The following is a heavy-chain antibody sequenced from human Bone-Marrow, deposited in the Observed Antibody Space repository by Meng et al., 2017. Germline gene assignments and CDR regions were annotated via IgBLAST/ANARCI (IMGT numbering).Heavy chain of an antibody. CDR3: ARDHDSSGYFYYYYGMDV. J-gene: IGHJ6*02. Sequence: ASVKVSCKASGYTFTSYGISWVRQAPGQGFEWMGWISAYNGNTNYAQKLQGRVTMTTDTSTSTAYMELRSLRSDDTAVYYCARDHDSSGYFYYYYGMDVWGQGTTVTVS. D-gene: IGHD3-22*01. CDR2: ISAYNGNT. V-gene: IGHV1-18*01. CDR1: GYTFTSYG.